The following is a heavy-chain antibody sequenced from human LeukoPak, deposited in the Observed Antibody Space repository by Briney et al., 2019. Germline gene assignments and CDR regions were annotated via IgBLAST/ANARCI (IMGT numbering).Heavy chain of an antibody. CDR3: ARGPSIRRYYDSSGYPRAIFDY. J-gene: IGHJ4*02. CDR1: GYTFTSYG. D-gene: IGHD3-22*01. CDR2: ISAYNGNT. Sequence: GASVKVSCKASGYTFTSYGISWVRQAPGQGLEWMGWISAYNGNTNYAQKLQGGVTMTTDTSTSTAYMELRSLRSDDTAVYYCARGPSIRRYYDSSGYPRAIFDYWGQGTLVTVSS. V-gene: IGHV1-18*01.